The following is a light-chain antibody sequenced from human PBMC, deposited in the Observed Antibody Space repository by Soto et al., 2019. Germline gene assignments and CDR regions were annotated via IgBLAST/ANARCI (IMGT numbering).Light chain of an antibody. J-gene: IGKJ3*01. V-gene: IGKV1-33*01. CDR3: QQYDNLPLT. Sequence: DIQMTQSPSSLSASVGDRVTITCQASQDISNYLNWYQQKPGKAPKLLIYDASNLETEVPSRFSGSGSGTDFTFTISSLQPEDIATYYCQQYDNLPLTFGPGTKVYIK. CDR2: DAS. CDR1: QDISNY.